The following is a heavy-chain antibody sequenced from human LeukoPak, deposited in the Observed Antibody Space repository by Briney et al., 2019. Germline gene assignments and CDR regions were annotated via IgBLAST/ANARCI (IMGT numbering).Heavy chain of an antibody. V-gene: IGHV4-34*01. CDR1: GGSFSGYY. D-gene: IGHD2-2*01. CDR3: ARDLITVDCSSTSCYDPYYYYYMDV. Sequence: SETLSLTCAVYGGSFSGYYWSWIRQPPGKGLEWIGEINHSGSTNYNPSLKSRVTISVDTSKNQFSLKLSSVTAADTAVYYCARDLITVDCSSTSCYDPYYYYYMDVWGKGTTVTISS. J-gene: IGHJ6*03. CDR2: INHSGST.